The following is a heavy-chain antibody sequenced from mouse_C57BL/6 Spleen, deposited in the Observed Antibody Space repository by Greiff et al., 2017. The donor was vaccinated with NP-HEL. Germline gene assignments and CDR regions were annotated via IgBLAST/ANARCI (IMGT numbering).Heavy chain of an antibody. CDR2: IDPSDSYT. V-gene: IGHV1-50*01. CDR1: GYTFTSYW. CDR3: ASPAQSSFDY. J-gene: IGHJ2*01. Sequence: QVQLQQPGAELVKPGASVKLSCKASGYTFTSYWMQWVKQRPGQGLEWIGEIDPSDSYTNYNQKFKGKATLTVDTSSSTAYMQLSSLTSEDSAVYYCASPAQSSFDYWGQGTTRTVSS. D-gene: IGHD3-2*02.